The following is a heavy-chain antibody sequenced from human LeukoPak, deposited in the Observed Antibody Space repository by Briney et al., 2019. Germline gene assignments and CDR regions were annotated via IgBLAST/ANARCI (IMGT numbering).Heavy chain of an antibody. V-gene: IGHV1-46*01. J-gene: IGHJ4*02. D-gene: IGHD6-13*01. CDR3: ARGGSSSSPFFDY. CDR2: INPSGGST. Sequence: SVKVSCKASGYTFTNYFMHWLRQAPGQGRVWMGIINPSGGSTSYAQKFQGRVTMTRDTSTSTVYMEVSSLSSEDTAVYYCARGGSSSSPFFDYWGQGTLVTVSS. CDR1: GYTFTNYF.